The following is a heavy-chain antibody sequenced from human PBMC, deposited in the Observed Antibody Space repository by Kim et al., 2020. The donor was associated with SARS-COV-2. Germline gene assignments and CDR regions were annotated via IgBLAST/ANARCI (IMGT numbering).Heavy chain of an antibody. CDR3: ARDTWDRGYYGMDV. CDR2: ISYDGSNK. J-gene: IGHJ6*02. D-gene: IGHD3-10*01. CDR1: GFTFSSYA. V-gene: IGHV3-30-3*01. Sequence: GWSLRLSCAASGFTFSSYAMHWVRQAPGKGLEWVAVISYDGSNKYYADPVKGRFTISRDNSKNTLYLQMNSLRAEDTAVYYCARDTWDRGYYGMDVWGQG.